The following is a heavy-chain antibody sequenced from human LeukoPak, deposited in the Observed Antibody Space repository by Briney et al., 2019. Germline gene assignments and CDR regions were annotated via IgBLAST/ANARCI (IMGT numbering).Heavy chain of an antibody. V-gene: IGHV1-8*01. CDR1: GYTFTSYD. J-gene: IGHJ4*02. Sequence: GASVKVSCKASGYTFTSYDINWVRQATGQGLEWMGWMNPNSSNTGYAQKFQGRVTMTRNTSISTAYMELSSLRSEDTAVYYCARGRYLLGYCSSTSCYGGDYWGQGTLVTVSS. CDR2: MNPNSSNT. D-gene: IGHD2-2*01. CDR3: ARGRYLLGYCSSTSCYGGDY.